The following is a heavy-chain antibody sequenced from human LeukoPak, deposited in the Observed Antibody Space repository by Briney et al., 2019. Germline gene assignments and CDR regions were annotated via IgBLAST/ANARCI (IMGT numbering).Heavy chain of an antibody. D-gene: IGHD6-13*01. CDR1: GGSITSSSFT. Sequence: SETLSLTCTVSGGSITSSSFTWGWIRQPPGKGLEWIGSIHYSGSTYYNPSLKSRVTISIDTSKNQFSLKLRSVTAADTAVYYCARHMRVSSWYGVTHIDYWGQGALVPVSS. V-gene: IGHV4-39*01. CDR2: IHYSGST. J-gene: IGHJ4*02. CDR3: ARHMRVSSWYGVTHIDY.